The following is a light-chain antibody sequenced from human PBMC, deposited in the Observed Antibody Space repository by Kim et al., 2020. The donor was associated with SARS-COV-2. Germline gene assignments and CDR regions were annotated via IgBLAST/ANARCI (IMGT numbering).Light chain of an antibody. V-gene: IGLV3-1*01. CDR2: QDS. CDR3: QAWDSSTVV. J-gene: IGLJ2*01. CDR1: KLGDKY. Sequence: VSPGQTASITCSGDKLGDKYACWYQHKPGQSPVLVIYQDSKRPSGIPERFSGSNSGNTATLTISGTQAMDEADYYCQAWDSSTVVFGGGTQLTVL.